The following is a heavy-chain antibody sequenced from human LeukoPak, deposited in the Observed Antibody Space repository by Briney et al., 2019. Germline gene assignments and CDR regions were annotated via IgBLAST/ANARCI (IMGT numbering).Heavy chain of an antibody. CDR1: GFTFSSYA. CDR3: AKDGYDYYYYYMDV. Sequence: GGSLRLSXAASGFTFSSYAMSWVRQAPGKGLEWVSAISGSGGTTYYADSVKGRFTISRDNSKNTLYLQMNSLRAEDTAVYYCAKDGYDYYYYYMDVCGRGTAVTVSS. CDR2: ISGSGGTT. J-gene: IGHJ6*03. V-gene: IGHV3-23*01. D-gene: IGHD1-1*01.